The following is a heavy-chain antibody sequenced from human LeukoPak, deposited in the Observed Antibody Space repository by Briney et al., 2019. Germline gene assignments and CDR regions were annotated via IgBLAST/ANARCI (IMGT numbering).Heavy chain of an antibody. CDR3: AKGAPDLHFDY. Sequence: GGSLRLSCAASGFTFSSYWMSWVRQAPGKGLEWVANIKQDGSEKYYVDSVKGRFTISRDNAKNSLYLQMNSLRAEDTAVYYCAKGAPDLHFDYWGQGTLVTVSS. J-gene: IGHJ4*02. V-gene: IGHV3-7*03. CDR2: IKQDGSEK. CDR1: GFTFSSYW.